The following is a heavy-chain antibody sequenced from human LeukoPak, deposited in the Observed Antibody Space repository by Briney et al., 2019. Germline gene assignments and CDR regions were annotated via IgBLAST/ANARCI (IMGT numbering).Heavy chain of an antibody. CDR1: GFTFRSYG. CDR3: AKGGEKYSGSYYLSIDY. V-gene: IGHV3-23*01. Sequence: GGSLRLSCAASGFTFRSYGMSWVRQAPGKGLEWVSGMSGSGVNTDYADSVKGRFTISRDNSKNTLYLQMNSLRAEDTAVYYCAKGGEKYSGSYYLSIDYWGQGTLVTVSS. D-gene: IGHD1-26*01. CDR2: MSGSGVNT. J-gene: IGHJ4*02.